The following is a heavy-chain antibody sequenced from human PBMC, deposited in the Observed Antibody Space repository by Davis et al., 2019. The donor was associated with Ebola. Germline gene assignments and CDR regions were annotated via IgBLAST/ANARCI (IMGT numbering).Heavy chain of an antibody. CDR2: ISSSSSYI. CDR1: GFTFSSYA. J-gene: IGHJ2*01. D-gene: IGHD2-21*02. CDR3: VRDPALVVTGGGWFFGL. V-gene: IGHV3-21*01. Sequence: GGSLRLSCSASGFTFSSYAMHWVRQAPGKGLEWVSSISSSSSYIYYADSVKGRFTISRDNAKNSLYLQMNSLRAEDTAVYYCVRDPALVVTGGGWFFGLWGRGTLVTVSS.